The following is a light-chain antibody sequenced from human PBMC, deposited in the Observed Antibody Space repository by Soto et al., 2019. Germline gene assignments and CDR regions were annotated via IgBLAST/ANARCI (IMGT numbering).Light chain of an antibody. J-gene: IGKJ5*01. CDR1: QDIGSV. Sequence: RMTQSQSSLAASIGGTVNITCRASQDIGSVLAWYQQKPGTAPKVLISGASDLHGGVPSRFSGSGSRTDFTLTITHLQSEDFATYYCQHYLNYPITFGQGTRLEIK. V-gene: IGKV1-8*01. CDR2: GAS. CDR3: QHYLNYPIT.